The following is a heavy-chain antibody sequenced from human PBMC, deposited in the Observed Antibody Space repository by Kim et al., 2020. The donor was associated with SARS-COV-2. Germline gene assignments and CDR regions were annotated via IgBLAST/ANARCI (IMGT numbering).Heavy chain of an antibody. V-gene: IGHV4-4*07. CDR3: AREEYSSSFHWFDP. Sequence: NPSLKSRFTMSGDTSNNQFSLKLSYVTAADTAVYYCAREEYSSSFHWFDPWGQGTLVTVSS. D-gene: IGHD6-6*01. J-gene: IGHJ5*02.